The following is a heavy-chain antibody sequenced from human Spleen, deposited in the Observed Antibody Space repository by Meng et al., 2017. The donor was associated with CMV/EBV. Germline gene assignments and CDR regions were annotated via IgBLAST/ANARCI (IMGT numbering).Heavy chain of an antibody. CDR2: ISSSSSYI. V-gene: IGHV3-21*01. J-gene: IGHJ6*02. D-gene: IGHD2-2*01. CDR1: GFTFSSYS. Sequence: GGSLRLSCAASGFTFSSYSMNWVRQAPGKGLEWVSSISSSSSYIYYADSVKGRFTISRDNAKNSLYLQMNSLRAEDTAVYYCARGGPRQRYQPTLYYYYYGIDVWGQGTTVTVSS. CDR3: ARGGPRQRYQPTLYYYYYGIDV.